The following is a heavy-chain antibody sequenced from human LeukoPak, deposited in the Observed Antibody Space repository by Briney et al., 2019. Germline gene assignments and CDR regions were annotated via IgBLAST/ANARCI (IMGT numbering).Heavy chain of an antibody. CDR2: LIPIFGTA. Sequence: GASVKVSCKASGGTFSSYAISWVRQAPEQGLEWMGGLIPIFGTANYAQKFQGRVTITTDESTSTAYMELSSLRSEDTAVYYCASGTGTREDYWGQGTLVTVSS. CDR1: GGTFSSYA. CDR3: ASGTGTREDY. V-gene: IGHV1-69*05. D-gene: IGHD1-1*01. J-gene: IGHJ4*02.